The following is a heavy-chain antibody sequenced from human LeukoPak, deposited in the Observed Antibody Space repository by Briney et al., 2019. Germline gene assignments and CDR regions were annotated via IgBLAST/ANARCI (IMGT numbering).Heavy chain of an antibody. V-gene: IGHV4-39*07. Sequence: SETLSLTCTVSGGSISSSSYYWGWIRQPPGKGLEWIGSIYYSGSTYYNPSLKSRVAMSVDTSKNQFSLKLSSVTAADTAVYYCARDRTIRGYTFDMWGQGTMVTVSS. CDR2: IYYSGST. J-gene: IGHJ3*02. CDR1: GGSISSSSYY. CDR3: ARDRTIRGYTFDM. D-gene: IGHD5-12*01.